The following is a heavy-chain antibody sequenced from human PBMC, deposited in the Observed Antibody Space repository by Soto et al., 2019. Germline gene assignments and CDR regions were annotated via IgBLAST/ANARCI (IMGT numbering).Heavy chain of an antibody. Sequence: QVQLVQSGAEVKKPGASVKVSCKASGYTFTSYGISWVRQAPGQGLEWMGWISAYNGNTNYAQKFQGRVTITADESTSTAYMELSSLRSEDTAVYYCARDQRDYYDSSGYYYGYYYGMDVWGQGTTVTVSS. CDR2: ISAYNGNT. CDR3: ARDQRDYYDSSGYYYGYYYGMDV. D-gene: IGHD3-22*01. CDR1: GYTFTSYG. V-gene: IGHV1-18*04. J-gene: IGHJ6*02.